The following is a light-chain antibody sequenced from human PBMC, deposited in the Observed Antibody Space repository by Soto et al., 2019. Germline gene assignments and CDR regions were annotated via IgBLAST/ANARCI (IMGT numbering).Light chain of an antibody. J-gene: IGLJ3*02. CDR2: EVS. Sequence: QSALTHPPSASGSPRQSVTISCTGTSSDVGAYKYVSWYQQYPGKAPKLMIYEVSKRPSGVPDRFSGSKSGNTASLTVSGLQAEDEADYYCTSYVGSNIWVFGGGTQLTVL. V-gene: IGLV2-8*01. CDR3: TSYVGSNIWV. CDR1: SSDVGAYKY.